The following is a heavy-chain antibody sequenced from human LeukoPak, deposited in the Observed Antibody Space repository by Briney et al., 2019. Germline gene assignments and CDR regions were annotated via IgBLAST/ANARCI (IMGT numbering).Heavy chain of an antibody. CDR3: ARERYSYDAFDY. D-gene: IGHD5-18*01. CDR1: GYTFTSYG. V-gene: IGHV1-18*01. Sequence: ASVTVSFKASGYTFTSYGISWVRQAPGQGREWMGWISAYNGNTNYPQKLQGRVTMTTDTSTSTAYMELSSLRSDDTAVYYCARERYSYDAFDYWGQGTLVTVSS. CDR2: ISAYNGNT. J-gene: IGHJ4*02.